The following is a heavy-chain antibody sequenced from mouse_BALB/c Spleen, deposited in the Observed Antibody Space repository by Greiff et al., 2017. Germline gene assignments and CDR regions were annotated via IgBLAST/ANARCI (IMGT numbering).Heavy chain of an antibody. V-gene: IGHV5-9-3*01. CDR2: ISSGGSYT. Sequence: EVKLVESGGGLVKPGGSLKFSCAASGFTFSGYAMPWVRQTPEKRLEWVATISSGGSYTYYPDSVKGRFTISRDNAKNTLYLQMSSLRSEDTAMYYCARPGVYDGYYVFWGQGTTLTVSS. CDR3: ARPGVYDGYYVF. CDR1: GFTFSGYA. D-gene: IGHD2-3*01. J-gene: IGHJ2*01.